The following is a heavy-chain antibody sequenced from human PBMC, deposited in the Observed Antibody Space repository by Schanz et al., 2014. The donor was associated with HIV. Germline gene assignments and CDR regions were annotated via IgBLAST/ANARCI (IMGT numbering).Heavy chain of an antibody. D-gene: IGHD6-13*01. Sequence: VQLLESGGGVVQPGRSLRLSCAASGFTFSSYGMHWVRQAPGKGLEWVAVIWYDGSNKYYADSVKGRFTISRDNSKNTLYLQMNSLRAEDTAVYYCAREKYSSTWWRAGLYFYGMDVWGQGTTVTVS. V-gene: IGHV3-33*01. J-gene: IGHJ6*02. CDR3: AREKYSSTWWRAGLYFYGMDV. CDR2: IWYDGSNK. CDR1: GFTFSSYG.